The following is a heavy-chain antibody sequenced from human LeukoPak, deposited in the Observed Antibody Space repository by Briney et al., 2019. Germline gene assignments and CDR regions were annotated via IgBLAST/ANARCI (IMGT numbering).Heavy chain of an antibody. D-gene: IGHD4-11*01. CDR1: GFTFSSYA. J-gene: IGHJ6*02. CDR3: AKDMTTSPQHYGMDV. V-gene: IGHV3-23*01. CDR2: ISGSGGST. Sequence: PGGSLRLSCAASGFTFSSYAMSWVRQAPGKGLEWVSAISGSGGSTYYADSVKGRFTISRDNSKNTRYLQMNSLRAEDTAVYYCAKDMTTSPQHYGMDVWGQGTTVTVSS.